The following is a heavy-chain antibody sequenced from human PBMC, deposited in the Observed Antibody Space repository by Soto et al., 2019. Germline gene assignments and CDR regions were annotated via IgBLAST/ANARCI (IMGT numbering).Heavy chain of an antibody. Sequence: GGSLSLSCEASGFIFSDYALSWVRQAPGKGLEWVASVSGGGGSKYYADSVKARFTISRNHSKNTVYLQMDSLRVDDTARYYWLSGNSPSSTWVQGTLVT. J-gene: IGHJ5*02. CDR1: GFIFSDYA. D-gene: IGHD5-12*01. CDR2: VSGGGGSK. CDR3: LSGNSPSST. V-gene: IGHV3-23*01.